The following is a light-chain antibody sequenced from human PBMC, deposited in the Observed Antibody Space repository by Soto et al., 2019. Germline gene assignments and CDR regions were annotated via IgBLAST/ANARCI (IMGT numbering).Light chain of an antibody. J-gene: IGKJ1*01. V-gene: IGKV1-27*01. CDR2: AAS. Sequence: DIQMTQSPSSLSASVGDRVTITCRASQGISNYLAWYQQKPGNVPKLLIYAASTLQSWVPSRFSGTGSGTDFTLTIRSLQPEDVAPYYCQKYNSAPRRFGQGTKVEIK. CDR3: QKYNSAPRR. CDR1: QGISNY.